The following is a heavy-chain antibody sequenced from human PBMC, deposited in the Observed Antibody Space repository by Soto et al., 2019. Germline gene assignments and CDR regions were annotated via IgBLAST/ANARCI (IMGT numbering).Heavy chain of an antibody. Sequence: GESLKISCKGSGYSFTSYWIGWVRQMPGKGLEWMGIIYPGDSDTRYSPSFQGQVTISADKSISTAYLQWSSLKASDTAMYYCARYSGYDSPYYYYGMDVWGQGTTVTVSS. CDR1: GYSFTSYW. CDR2: IYPGDSDT. CDR3: ARYSGYDSPYYYYGMDV. V-gene: IGHV5-51*01. J-gene: IGHJ6*02. D-gene: IGHD5-12*01.